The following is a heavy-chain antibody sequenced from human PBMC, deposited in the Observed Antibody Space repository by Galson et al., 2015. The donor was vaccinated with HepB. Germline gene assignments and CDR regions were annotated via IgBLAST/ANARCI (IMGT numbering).Heavy chain of an antibody. CDR1: GFTFSSYA. V-gene: IGHV3-64*01. Sequence: SLRLSCAASGFTFSSYAMYWVRQAPGKGLEYVATISSNGGSTYYANSVKGRFTISRDESKNTLYLQMGSLRVEDMAVYYCARDRGEANCGGDCYFDAFDIWGQGTMVTVSS. CDR2: ISSNGGST. D-gene: IGHD2-21*02. CDR3: ARDRGEANCGGDCYFDAFDI. J-gene: IGHJ3*02.